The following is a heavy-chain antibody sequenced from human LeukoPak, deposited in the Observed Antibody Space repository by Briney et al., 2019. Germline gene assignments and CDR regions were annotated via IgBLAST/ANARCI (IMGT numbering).Heavy chain of an antibody. J-gene: IGHJ4*02. CDR1: GGTFSSYA. V-gene: IGHV1-69*13. Sequence: ASVKVSCKASGGTFSSYAISWVRQAPGQGLEWMGGIIPIFGTANYAQKFQGRVTITADESTSTAYMELSSLRSEDTAVYYCARDYGDYYSPPSPFDYWGQGTLVTVSS. CDR2: IIPIFGTA. CDR3: ARDYGDYYSPPSPFDY. D-gene: IGHD4-17*01.